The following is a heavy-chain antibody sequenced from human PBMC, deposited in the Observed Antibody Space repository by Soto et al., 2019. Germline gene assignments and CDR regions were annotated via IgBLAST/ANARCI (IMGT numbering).Heavy chain of an antibody. Sequence: PGGSLRLSCAASGFTFSSYGMHWVRQAPGKGLEWVAVISYEGSNKYYADSVEGRFTISRDNSKNALYLQMNSLRAEDTAVYYCAKEAQSSSWYGYYYYGMDVWGQGTTVTVSS. CDR3: AKEAQSSSWYGYYYYGMDV. J-gene: IGHJ6*02. D-gene: IGHD6-13*01. CDR1: GFTFSSYG. CDR2: ISYEGSNK. V-gene: IGHV3-30*18.